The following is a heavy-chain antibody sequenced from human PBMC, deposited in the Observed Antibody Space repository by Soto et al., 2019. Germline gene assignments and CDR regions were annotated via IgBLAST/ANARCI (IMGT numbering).Heavy chain of an antibody. CDR3: ARLYYDILTGYYYGIDP. V-gene: IGHV3-33*01. D-gene: IGHD3-9*01. J-gene: IGHJ5*02. CDR2: IWYDGSNK. CDR1: GFTFSSYG. Sequence: PGGSLRVSCAASGFTFSSYGMHWVRQTPGKGLEWVAVIWYDGSNKYYADSVKGRFTISRDNSKNTLYLQMNSLRAEDTAVYYCARLYYDILTGYYYGIDPWGQGTLVTVSS.